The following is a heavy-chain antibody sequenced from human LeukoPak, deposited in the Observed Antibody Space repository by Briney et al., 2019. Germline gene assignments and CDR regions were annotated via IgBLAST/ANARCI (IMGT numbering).Heavy chain of an antibody. D-gene: IGHD2-21*01. CDR3: AVLGPAIPDDAFDI. J-gene: IGHJ3*02. CDR1: GYTFTGYY. V-gene: IGHV1-2*02. CDR2: INPNSGAT. Sequence: ASVKVSCKASGYTFTGYYMHWVRQAPGQGLESMGWINPNSGATNYAQKFQGRVTMTRDTSVNTAYMELSRLRADDTAMYYCAVLGPAIPDDAFDIWGQGTMVTVSS.